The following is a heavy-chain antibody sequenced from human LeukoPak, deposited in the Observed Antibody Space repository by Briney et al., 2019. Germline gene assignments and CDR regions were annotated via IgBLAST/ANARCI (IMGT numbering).Heavy chain of an antibody. CDR2: INQDESEK. D-gene: IGHD6-19*01. CDR3: ARIEVRGQPRCSSGCYFDY. CDR1: GGSISSSSYY. V-gene: IGHV3-7*01. J-gene: IGHJ4*02. Sequence: ETLSLTCTVSGGSISSSSYYWGWIRQPPGKGLEWVANINQDESEKYYADSVKGRFTISRDNAKNSLYLQMNSLRAEDAALYYCARIEVRGQPRCSSGCYFDYWGQGTLVTVSS.